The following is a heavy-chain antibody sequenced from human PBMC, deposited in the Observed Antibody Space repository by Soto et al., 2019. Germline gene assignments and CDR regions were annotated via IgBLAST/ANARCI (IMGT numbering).Heavy chain of an antibody. CDR2: ISGSGGST. Sequence: GGSLRLSCAASGFTFSSYAMSWVRQAPGKGLEWVSAISGSGGSTYYADSVKGRFTISRDNSKNTLYLQMNSLRAEDTAVYYCANRDPRIVGANNFDYWGQGNLVTVSS. CDR1: GFTFSSYA. CDR3: ANRDPRIVGANNFDY. D-gene: IGHD1-26*01. V-gene: IGHV3-23*01. J-gene: IGHJ4*02.